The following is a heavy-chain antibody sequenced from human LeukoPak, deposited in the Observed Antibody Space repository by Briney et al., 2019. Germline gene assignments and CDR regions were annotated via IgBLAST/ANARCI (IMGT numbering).Heavy chain of an antibody. J-gene: IGHJ3*02. V-gene: IGHV1-18*01. CDR3: AKRGGLWFGELFGRDAFDI. CDR2: ISAYNGNT. Sequence: ASVKVSCKASGYTFTSYGISWVRQAPGQGLEWMGWISAYNGNTNYAQKLQGRVTMTTDTSTSTAYMELRSLRAEDTAVYYCAKRGGLWFGELFGRDAFDIWGQGTMVTVSS. D-gene: IGHD3-10*01. CDR1: GYTFTSYG.